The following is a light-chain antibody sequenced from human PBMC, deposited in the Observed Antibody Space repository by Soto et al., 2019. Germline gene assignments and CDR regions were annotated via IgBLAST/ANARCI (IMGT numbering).Light chain of an antibody. J-gene: IGKJ5*01. CDR1: QDINKY. Sequence: IQMTQSPSSLSASVGDRVTITCRASQDINKYLAWYQQRPGTVPKLLIYSASTLKSGVPSRFSGSRSGTDFTLTISCLQPEDGSTYYCQKYSGVPFTFGQGTRLEIK. V-gene: IGKV1-27*01. CDR2: SAS. CDR3: QKYSGVPFT.